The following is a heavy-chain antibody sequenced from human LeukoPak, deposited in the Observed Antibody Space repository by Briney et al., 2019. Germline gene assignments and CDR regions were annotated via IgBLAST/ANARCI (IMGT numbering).Heavy chain of an antibody. CDR3: ARSAGTWFDP. CDR2: ISSSGSTI. Sequence: GGSLRLSCAASGFTFGSYEMNWVCQAPGKGLEWVSYISSSGSTIYYADSVKGRFTISRDNAKNSLYLQMNSLRVEDTAVYYCARSAGTWFDPWGQGTLVTVSS. V-gene: IGHV3-48*03. CDR1: GFTFGSYE. J-gene: IGHJ5*02. D-gene: IGHD1-1*01.